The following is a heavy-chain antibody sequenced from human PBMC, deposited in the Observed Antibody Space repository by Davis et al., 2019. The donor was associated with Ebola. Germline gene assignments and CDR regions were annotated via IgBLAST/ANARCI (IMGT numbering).Heavy chain of an antibody. Sequence: GESLKISCTASGFTFGDYAMSWFRQAPGKGLEWVGFIRSKAYGGTTEYAASVKGRFTISRDDSKSIAYLQMNSLKTEDTAVYYCTRPYSSGWSDYWGQGTLVTVSS. V-gene: IGHV3-49*03. CDR3: TRPYSSGWSDY. CDR1: GFTFGDYA. J-gene: IGHJ4*02. D-gene: IGHD6-19*01. CDR2: IRSKAYGGTT.